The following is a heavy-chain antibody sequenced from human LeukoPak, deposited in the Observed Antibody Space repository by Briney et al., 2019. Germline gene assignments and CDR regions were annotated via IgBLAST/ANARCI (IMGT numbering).Heavy chain of an antibody. D-gene: IGHD3-10*01. Sequence: GGSLRLSCAASGFAFSNYAMSWVRQAPGKGVEWFSGISGSGGRTYYADSVKGRFTISRDNPKNTLYLQMNSLRGEDTAVYYCAKDESISITMVRGVFDYWGQGTLVTVSS. V-gene: IGHV3-23*01. CDR2: ISGSGGRT. CDR1: GFAFSNYA. CDR3: AKDESISITMVRGVFDY. J-gene: IGHJ4*02.